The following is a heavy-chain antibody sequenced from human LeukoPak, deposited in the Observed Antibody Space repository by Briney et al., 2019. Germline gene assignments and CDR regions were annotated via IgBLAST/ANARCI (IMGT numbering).Heavy chain of an antibody. CDR2: ISGRSNTI. CDR1: GLTFSSYS. Sequence: GGSLRLSCATSGLTFSSYSMNWVRQAPGKGLEWVSYISGRSNTIYYADSVKGRFTISRDNTKNSLYLQMNSLRAEDTAVYYCAKDSSSWYYFDYWGQGTLVTVSS. J-gene: IGHJ4*02. D-gene: IGHD6-13*01. CDR3: AKDSSSWYYFDY. V-gene: IGHV3-48*01.